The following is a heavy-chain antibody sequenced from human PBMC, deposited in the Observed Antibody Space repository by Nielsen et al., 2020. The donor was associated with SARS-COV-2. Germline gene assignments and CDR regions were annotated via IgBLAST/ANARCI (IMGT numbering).Heavy chain of an antibody. J-gene: IGHJ6*02. D-gene: IGHD4-17*01. Sequence: GSLRLSCAASGFTFDDYAMHWVRQAPGKGLEWVSLISGDGGSTYYADSVKDRFTISRDNSKNSLYLQMNSLRTEDTALYYCAKGYPTTVTIGQVPMDVWGQGTTVTVSS. CDR1: GFTFDDYA. V-gene: IGHV3-43*02. CDR2: ISGDGGST. CDR3: AKGYPTTVTIGQVPMDV.